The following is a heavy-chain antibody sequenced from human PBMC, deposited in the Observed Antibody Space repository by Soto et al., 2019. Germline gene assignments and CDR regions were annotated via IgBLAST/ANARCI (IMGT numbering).Heavy chain of an antibody. CDR1: GFPFSSYA. CDR3: AKDLYDSSGNAEYSQH. V-gene: IGHV3-23*01. D-gene: IGHD3-22*01. Sequence: GGSLRLSCAASGFPFSSYAMSLVRQSPGKGLEWVSAISGSGGSTYYADSVKGRFTISRDNSKNTLYLQMNSLRAEDTAVYYCAKDLYDSSGNAEYSQHWGQGTLVTVSS. CDR2: ISGSGGST. J-gene: IGHJ1*01.